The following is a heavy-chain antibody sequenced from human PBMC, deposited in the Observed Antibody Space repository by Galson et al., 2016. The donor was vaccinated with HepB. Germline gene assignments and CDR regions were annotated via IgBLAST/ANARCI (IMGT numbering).Heavy chain of an antibody. V-gene: IGHV3-21*01. D-gene: IGHD3-22*01. CDR2: ISGTRSYI. Sequence: SLRLSCAASGFNFSDYTMNWVRQAPGKGLEWVSSISGTRSYIYYTDSVKGRFTISRDNARNSLYLQMNSLRAEDTAVYYCARGLRAAPNYYSDGRGYSYVADSWGQGTLVTASS. CDR3: ARGLRAAPNYYSDGRGYSYVADS. J-gene: IGHJ5*01. CDR1: GFNFSDYT.